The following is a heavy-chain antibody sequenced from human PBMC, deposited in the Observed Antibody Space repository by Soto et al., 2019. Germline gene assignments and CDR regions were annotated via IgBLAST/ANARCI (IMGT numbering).Heavy chain of an antibody. CDR3: ARAGYGNDAFDI. Sequence: PSETLSLTCAVSGGSISSGGYYWSWIRQHPGKGLEWIGYIYYSGSTYYNPSLKSRVTISVDTSKNQFSLKLSSVTAADTAVYYCARAGYGNDAFDIWGKGTLVTVSS. CDR2: IYYSGST. V-gene: IGHV4-31*11. CDR1: GGSISSGGYY. D-gene: IGHD5-18*01. J-gene: IGHJ3*02.